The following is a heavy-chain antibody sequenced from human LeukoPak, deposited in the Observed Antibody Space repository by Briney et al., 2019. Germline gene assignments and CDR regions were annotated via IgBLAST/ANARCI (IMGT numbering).Heavy chain of an antibody. J-gene: IGHJ4*02. CDR2: ISWNSGSI. Sequence: GRSLRLSCAASGFTFDDYAMHWVRQAPGKGLEWVSGISWNSGSIGYADSVKGRFTISRDNAKNSLYLQMNSLRAEDTALYYCAKDSSGYYLNWGRGTLVTVSS. V-gene: IGHV3-9*01. CDR1: GFTFDDYA. CDR3: AKDSSGYYLN. D-gene: IGHD3-22*01.